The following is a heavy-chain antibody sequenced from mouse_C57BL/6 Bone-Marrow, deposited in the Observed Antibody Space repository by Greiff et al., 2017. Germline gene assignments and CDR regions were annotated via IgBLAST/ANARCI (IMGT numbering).Heavy chain of an antibody. CDR2: IDPETGGT. CDR3: TRTGLYYGSSYPFYAMDY. J-gene: IGHJ4*01. CDR1: GYTFTDYE. V-gene: IGHV1-15*01. D-gene: IGHD1-1*01. Sequence: QVQLHQSGAELVRPGASVTLSCKASGYTFTDYEMHWVKQTPVHGLEWIGAIDPETGGTAYNQKFKGKAILTADKSSSTAYMELRSLTSEDSAVYYCTRTGLYYGSSYPFYAMDYWGQGTSVTVSS.